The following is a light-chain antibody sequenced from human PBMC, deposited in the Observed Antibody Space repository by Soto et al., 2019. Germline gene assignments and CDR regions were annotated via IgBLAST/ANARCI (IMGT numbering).Light chain of an antibody. Sequence: EIVLTQSPGTLSLSPGERATLSCRASQSVSSTYLAWYQQKPGQAPRLLIYGASSRATAIPDRFSGSGSGTHFTRTISRLEPEDFAVYYCQRYDISPFPFGQGTKLEIK. V-gene: IGKV3-20*01. J-gene: IGKJ2*01. CDR3: QRYDISPFP. CDR1: QSVSSTY. CDR2: GAS.